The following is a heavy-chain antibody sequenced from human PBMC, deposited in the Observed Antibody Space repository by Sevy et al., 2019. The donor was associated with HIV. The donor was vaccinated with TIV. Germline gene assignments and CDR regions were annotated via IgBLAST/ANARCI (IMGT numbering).Heavy chain of an antibody. D-gene: IGHD1-20*01. CDR3: GGEFGSYNPPPPNDALDI. CDR2: ISTSSSYI. J-gene: IGHJ3*02. Sequence: GGSLRLSCAASGFTFSSYSMNWVRQAPGKGLEWVSCISTSSSYIYYADSVKGRFTISRDNAKNSLYLQMNSLRAEDPAVYYCGGEFGSYNPPPPNDALDIWGQGTMVTVSS. CDR1: GFTFSSYS. V-gene: IGHV3-21*01.